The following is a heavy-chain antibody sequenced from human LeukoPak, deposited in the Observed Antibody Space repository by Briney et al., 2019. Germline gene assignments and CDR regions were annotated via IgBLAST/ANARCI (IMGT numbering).Heavy chain of an antibody. Sequence: SQTLSPTCNVPGGAISRRYRSWLRQPKGKGLEWIAYIDYSWSTNYNPSLKSRLTISVDASKNQFSLKLSSVTAADTAVYYCARDRRRELLHAFDIWGQGTMVTVS. D-gene: IGHD1-26*01. V-gene: IGHV4-59*01. CDR2: IDYSWST. CDR1: GGAISRRY. J-gene: IGHJ3*02. CDR3: ARDRRRELLHAFDI.